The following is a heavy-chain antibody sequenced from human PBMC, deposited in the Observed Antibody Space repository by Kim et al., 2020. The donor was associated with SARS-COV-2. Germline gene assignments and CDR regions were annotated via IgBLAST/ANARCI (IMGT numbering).Heavy chain of an antibody. V-gene: IGHV4-59*08. D-gene: IGHD7-27*01. CDR1: GGSISSYY. CDR3: ARRGIELGEDYYYYYMDV. J-gene: IGHJ6*03. Sequence: SETLSLTCTVSGGSISSYYWSWIRQPPGKGLEWIGYIYYSGSTNYNPSLKSRVTISVDTSKNQFSLKLSSVTAADTAVYYCARRGIELGEDYYYYYMDV. CDR2: IYYSGST.